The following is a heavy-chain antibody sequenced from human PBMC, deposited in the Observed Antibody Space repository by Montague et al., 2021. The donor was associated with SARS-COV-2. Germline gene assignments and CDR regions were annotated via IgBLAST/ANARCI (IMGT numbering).Heavy chain of an antibody. D-gene: IGHD6-13*01. CDR2: TYNSGST. V-gene: IGHV4-59*01. Sequence: SETRSLTCTVSGGSISRYSWTWIRQPPGKGLEWIGYTYNSGSTNYNPSLTSRVTISVDTSKNQFSLKLSSVAAADTAVYYCARVGRGSSWYEVAFDIWGQGTMVTVSS. CDR1: GGSISRYS. CDR3: ARVGRGSSWYEVAFDI. J-gene: IGHJ3*02.